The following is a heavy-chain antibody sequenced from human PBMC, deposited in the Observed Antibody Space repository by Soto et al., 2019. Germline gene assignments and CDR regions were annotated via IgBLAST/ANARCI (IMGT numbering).Heavy chain of an antibody. CDR1: GYTFTSYG. V-gene: IGHV1-18*01. Sequence: QVQLVQSGAEVKKPGASVKVSCKASGYTFTSYGISWVRQATGQGLVWMGWISAYNGNTNYAQKLQGRVTMTTDTSTSTAYMELRSLRSDDTAVYYCARSLWKQLDPDDAFDIWGQGTMVTVSS. CDR2: ISAYNGNT. D-gene: IGHD6-13*01. CDR3: ARSLWKQLDPDDAFDI. J-gene: IGHJ3*02.